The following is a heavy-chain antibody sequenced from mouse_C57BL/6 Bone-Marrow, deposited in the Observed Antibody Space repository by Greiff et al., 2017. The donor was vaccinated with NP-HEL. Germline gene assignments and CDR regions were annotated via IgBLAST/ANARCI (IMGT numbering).Heavy chain of an antibody. CDR2: ISYDGSN. D-gene: IGHD1-1*01. V-gene: IGHV3-6*01. CDR1: GYSITSGYY. Sequence: ESGPGLVKPSQSLSLTCSVTGYSITSGYYWNWIRQFPGNKLEWMGYISYDGSNNYNPSLKNRISITRDTSKNQFFLKLNSVTTEDTATYYCARDDPSYYYGSTAWFAYWGQGTLVTVSA. CDR3: ARDDPSYYYGSTAWFAY. J-gene: IGHJ3*01.